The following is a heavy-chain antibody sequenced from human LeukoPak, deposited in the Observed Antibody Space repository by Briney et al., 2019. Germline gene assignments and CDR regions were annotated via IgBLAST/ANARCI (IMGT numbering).Heavy chain of an antibody. V-gene: IGHV3-33*01. Sequence: PGRSLRLACAASGFTFSNYGMHWVRQAPGKGLEWVAAIWFDGSNKYYADSVKGRFTISRDNSKNTLYLQMNSLRAEDTAVYYCARDHWCGADCYGTFDIWGQGTMVTVSS. CDR3: ARDHWCGADCYGTFDI. CDR2: IWFDGSNK. D-gene: IGHD2-21*02. J-gene: IGHJ3*02. CDR1: GFTFSNYG.